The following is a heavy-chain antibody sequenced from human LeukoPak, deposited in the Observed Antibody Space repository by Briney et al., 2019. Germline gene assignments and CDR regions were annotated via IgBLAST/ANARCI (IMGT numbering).Heavy chain of an antibody. CDR1: GGSISSSSYY. V-gene: IGHV3-7*01. D-gene: IGHD3-16*02. J-gene: IGHJ4*02. CDR2: IKQDGSEK. Sequence: ETLFLTCTVSGGSISSSSYYWGWIRQPPGKGLEWVANIKQDGSEKYYVDSVKGRFTISRDNAKNSLYLQMNSLRAEDTAVYYCARADYDYVWGSYRQYYFDYWGQGTLVTVSS. CDR3: ARADYDYVWGSYRQYYFDY.